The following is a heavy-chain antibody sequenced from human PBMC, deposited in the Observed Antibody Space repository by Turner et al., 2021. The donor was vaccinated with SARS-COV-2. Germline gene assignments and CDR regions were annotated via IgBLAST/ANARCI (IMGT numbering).Heavy chain of an antibody. Sequence: EVQLVESGGGLVQPGRSLRLPCTASGFTFGDYAMNWVRQAPGKGLEWVGFIRSKAYGGTTQYAASVKGRFTISRDDSKSIAYLQMNSLKTEDTAVYYCTRVKYCSGGSCYGYYFDYWGQGTLVTVSS. D-gene: IGHD2-15*01. J-gene: IGHJ4*02. V-gene: IGHV3-49*04. CDR1: GFTFGDYA. CDR2: IRSKAYGGTT. CDR3: TRVKYCSGGSCYGYYFDY.